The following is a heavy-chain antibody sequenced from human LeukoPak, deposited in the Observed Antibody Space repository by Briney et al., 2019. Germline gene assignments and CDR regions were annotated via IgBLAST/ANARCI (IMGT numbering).Heavy chain of an antibody. CDR2: IYPGDSDT. D-gene: IGHD6-19*01. CDR1: GYSFTTYW. J-gene: IGHJ4*02. CDR3: ARRFRRNGWTDY. Sequence: GESLKISCKGSGYSFTTYWIDWVRQMPGKGLEWMGIIYPGDSDTRYSPSFQGQVIISADKSINTAYLQWSSLKASDTAMYYCARRFRRNGWTDYWGQGTLVTVSS. V-gene: IGHV5-51*01.